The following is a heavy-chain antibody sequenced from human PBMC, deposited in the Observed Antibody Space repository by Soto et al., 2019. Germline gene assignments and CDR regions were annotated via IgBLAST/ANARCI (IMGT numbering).Heavy chain of an antibody. CDR2: IYHSGST. J-gene: IGHJ4*02. D-gene: IGHD5-18*01. CDR3: VSLSGTGIQEVERFRYYFDY. Sequence: PSETLSLTCAVSGGSISSSNWWSWVRQPPGKGLEWIGEIYHSGSTNYNPSLKSRVTISVDKSKNQFSLKLSSVTAADTAVYYCVSLSGTGIQEVERFRYYFDYWGQGTMVTVSS. V-gene: IGHV4-4*02. CDR1: GGSISSSNW.